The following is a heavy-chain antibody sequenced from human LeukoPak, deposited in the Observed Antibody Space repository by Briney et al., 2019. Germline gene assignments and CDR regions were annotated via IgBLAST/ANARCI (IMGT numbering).Heavy chain of an antibody. J-gene: IGHJ4*02. CDR3: AKDGGTHFDH. V-gene: IGHV3-48*01. D-gene: IGHD1-26*01. CDR1: GFTFRTSG. CDR2: ISSSGTTI. Sequence: GGSLRLSCAASGFTFRTSGMNWVRQAPGKGLEWVSYISSSGTTISYAQSVKSRFTITRDNAQNSLTLHMNTLRADDTAVYYCAKDGGTHFDHWGQGTLVTVSS.